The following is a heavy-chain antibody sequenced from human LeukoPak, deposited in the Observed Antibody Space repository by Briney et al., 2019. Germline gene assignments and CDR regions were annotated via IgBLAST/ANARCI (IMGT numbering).Heavy chain of an antibody. CDR2: INPNNGGA. V-gene: IGHV1-2*02. D-gene: IGHD4-23*01. J-gene: IGHJ4*02. CDR1: GYTLTAYY. CDR3: ARAGPEQFGGYSAMNS. Sequence: GASVTVSCKASGYTLTAYYLHWVRQAPGQGLEWMAWINPNNGGATYAQMFQGRVTMTRDTSISTAYMELTRLTSDDTAVYYCARAGPEQFGGYSAMNSWGQGTLVTVSS.